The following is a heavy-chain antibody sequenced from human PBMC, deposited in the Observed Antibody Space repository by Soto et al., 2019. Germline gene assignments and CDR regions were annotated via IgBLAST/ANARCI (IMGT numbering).Heavy chain of an antibody. CDR3: ARDAGGSSDF. D-gene: IGHD2-15*01. V-gene: IGHV4-59*01. CDR1: GAPITINY. Sequence: TETLSLTCTVSGAPITINYWSWIRQPPGKGLEWIGYIYYSGSTTYNPSLKSRVTMSADTSKDQFSLKLNSVTAADTAVYYCARDAGGSSDFWCPGILVTVFS. CDR2: IYYSGST. J-gene: IGHJ4*02.